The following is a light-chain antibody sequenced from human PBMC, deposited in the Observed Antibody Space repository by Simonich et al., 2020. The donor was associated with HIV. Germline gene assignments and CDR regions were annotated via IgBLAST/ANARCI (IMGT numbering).Light chain of an antibody. CDR2: WAS. CDR3: QQYYSTPPT. Sequence: DIVMTQSPDSLAVSLGERATINCKSSQSVLYSSNNKNYLAWYQQKPGHPPNLLIYWASTRESWVPDRFSASGSGTDFTLTSSSLQAEDVAIYYCQQYYSTPPTFGQGTKVEIK. V-gene: IGKV4-1*01. CDR1: QSVLYSSNNKNY. J-gene: IGKJ1*01.